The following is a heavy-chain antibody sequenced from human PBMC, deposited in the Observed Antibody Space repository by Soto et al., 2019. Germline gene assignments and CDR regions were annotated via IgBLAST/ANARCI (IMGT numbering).Heavy chain of an antibody. D-gene: IGHD3-3*01. J-gene: IGHJ4*02. Sequence: GGSLRLSCAASGFNFSNSAMNWVRQAPGKGLEWVSAISGSGGSTYYADSVKDRFTISRDNSKNTLYLQMNSLRAEDTAVYYCAKDFSRITIFGVVTSGFDYWGQGTLVTVSS. CDR1: GFNFSNSA. V-gene: IGHV3-23*01. CDR2: ISGSGGST. CDR3: AKDFSRITIFGVVTSGFDY.